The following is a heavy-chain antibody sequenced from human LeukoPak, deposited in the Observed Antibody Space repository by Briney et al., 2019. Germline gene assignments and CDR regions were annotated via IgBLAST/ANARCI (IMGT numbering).Heavy chain of an antibody. Sequence: GGSLRLSCAASGFTFSSYGMRWVRQAPGKGLEWVAVIWYDGSNKYYADSVKGRFTISRDNSKNTLYLQMNSLRAEDTAVYYCARVGFPGMGPFDYWGQGTLVTVSS. CDR3: ARVGFPGMGPFDY. CDR2: IWYDGSNK. J-gene: IGHJ4*02. V-gene: IGHV3-33*01. D-gene: IGHD3-10*01. CDR1: GFTFSSYG.